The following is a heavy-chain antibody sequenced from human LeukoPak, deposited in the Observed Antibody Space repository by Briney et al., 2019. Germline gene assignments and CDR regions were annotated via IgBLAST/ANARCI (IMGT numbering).Heavy chain of an antibody. CDR3: ARGLGGSYSPNWFDP. D-gene: IGHD1-26*01. CDR2: INHSGST. V-gene: IGHV4-34*01. CDR1: GVSFSGYY. J-gene: IGHJ5*02. Sequence: SETLSLTCAVYGVSFSGYYWSWIRQPPGKGLEWIGEINHSGSTNYNPSLKSRVTISVDTSKNQFSLKLSSVTAADTAVYYCARGLGGSYSPNWFDPWGQGTLVTVSS.